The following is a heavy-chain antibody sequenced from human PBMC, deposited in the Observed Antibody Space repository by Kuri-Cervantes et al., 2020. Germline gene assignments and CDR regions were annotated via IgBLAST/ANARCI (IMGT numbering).Heavy chain of an antibody. CDR2: ISYDGSNK. J-gene: IGHJ6*02. V-gene: IGHV3-30-3*01. D-gene: IGHD4-11*01. CDR1: GFTFSSYA. CDR3: ARDKRTTQRADYYYGMDV. Sequence: GGSLRLSCAASGFTFSSYAKHWVRQAPGKGLEWVAVISYDGSNKYYADSVKGRFTISRDNSKNTLYLQMNSLRAEDTAVYYCARDKRTTQRADYYYGMDVWGQGTTVTVSS.